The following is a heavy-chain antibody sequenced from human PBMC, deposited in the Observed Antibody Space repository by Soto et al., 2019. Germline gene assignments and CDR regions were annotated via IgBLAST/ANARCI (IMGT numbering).Heavy chain of an antibody. CDR2: IYYSGST. D-gene: IGHD3-3*01. CDR1: GGSISSYY. J-gene: IGHJ3*02. V-gene: IGHV4-59*01. Sequence: SETLSLTCTVSGGSISSYYWSWIRQPPGKGLEWIGYIYYSGSTNYNPSLKSRVTISVDTSKNQFSLKLSSVTAADTAVYYCARVFRSNYDFWSGSRPNDAFDIWGQGTMVTVSS. CDR3: ARVFRSNYDFWSGSRPNDAFDI.